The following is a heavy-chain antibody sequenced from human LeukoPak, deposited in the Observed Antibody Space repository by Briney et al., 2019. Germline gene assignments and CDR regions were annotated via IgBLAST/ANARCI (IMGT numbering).Heavy chain of an antibody. CDR1: GDSISSYY. J-gene: IGHJ5*02. D-gene: IGHD2-15*01. CDR3: ARSPIYCSGGSCYSGWFDP. V-gene: IGHV4-59*08. CDR2: IYYSGST. Sequence: SETLSLTCTVSGDSISSYYWSWIRQPPGKGLEWIGYIYYSGSTNYNPSLKSRVTISVDTSKNQFSLKLSSVTAADTAVYYCARSPIYCSGGSCYSGWFDPWGQGTLVTVSS.